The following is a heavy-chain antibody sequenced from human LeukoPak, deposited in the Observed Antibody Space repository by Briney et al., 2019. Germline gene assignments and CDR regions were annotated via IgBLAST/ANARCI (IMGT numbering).Heavy chain of an antibody. CDR2: IDYSGAT. J-gene: IGHJ4*02. V-gene: IGHV4-61*08. CDR3: ARVGSYCSDY. CDR1: GGSISRGDYY. Sequence: PSQTLSLTCTVSGGSISRGDYYWSWIRQPPGKGLEWIGYIDYSGATNYNPSLNSRVTMSVDTSKHQFSLKLSSVTAADTAVYYCARVGSYCSDYWGQGTLVTVSS. D-gene: IGHD2-21*01.